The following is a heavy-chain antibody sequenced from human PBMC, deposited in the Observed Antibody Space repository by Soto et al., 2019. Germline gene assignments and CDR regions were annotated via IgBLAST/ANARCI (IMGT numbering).Heavy chain of an antibody. CDR2: TTPMFGTP. J-gene: IGHJ4*02. CDR1: GGTFSRYT. D-gene: IGHD3-22*01. Sequence: ASVKVSCKASGGTFSRYTITWVRQAPGQGLEWMGGTTPMFGTPNYAQKFQGRATITADESTSTAYMELSSLRSEDTAMYYCARDGTLYDSSAYYYLYWGQGTLVTVSS. V-gene: IGHV1-69*13. CDR3: ARDGTLYDSSAYYYLY.